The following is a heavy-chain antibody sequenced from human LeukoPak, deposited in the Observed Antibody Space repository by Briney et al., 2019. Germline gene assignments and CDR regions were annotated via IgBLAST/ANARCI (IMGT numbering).Heavy chain of an antibody. V-gene: IGHV4-61*02. CDR3: ARSEEQAELELSLPFDY. J-gene: IGHJ4*02. CDR2: IYTSGST. CDR1: GGSISSGSYY. Sequence: SETLSLTCTVSGGSISSGSYYWSWIRQPAGKGLEWIGRIYTSGSTNYNPSLKSRVTISVDTSKNQFSLKLSSVTAAGTAVYYCARSEEQAELELSLPFDYWGQGTLVTVSS. D-gene: IGHD1-7*01.